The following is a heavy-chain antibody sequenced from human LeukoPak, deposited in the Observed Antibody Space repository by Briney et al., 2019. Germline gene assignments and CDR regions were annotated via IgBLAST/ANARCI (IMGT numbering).Heavy chain of an antibody. Sequence: GGSLRLSCAASGFTFSSYSMTWVRQAPGKGLEWVSSISDTGYYIYYADSVKGRFTISRDNAKNSLFLQMNNLRAEDTAVYYCANHLACGSTTCPSFDSWGQGTLVTVSS. CDR3: ANHLACGSTTCPSFDS. CDR2: ISDTGYYI. V-gene: IGHV3-21*01. CDR1: GFTFSSYS. J-gene: IGHJ4*02. D-gene: IGHD2-2*01.